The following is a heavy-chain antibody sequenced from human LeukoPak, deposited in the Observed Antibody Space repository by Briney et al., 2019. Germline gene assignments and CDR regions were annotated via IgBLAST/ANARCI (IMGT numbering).Heavy chain of an antibody. CDR2: INPNCGGT. CDR1: GYTFTGYY. CDR3: ARYYGALWYFDL. J-gene: IGHJ2*01. V-gene: IGHV1-2*02. D-gene: IGHD4-17*01. Sequence: ASVKVSCKASGYTFTGYYMHWVRQAPGQGLEWMGWINPNCGGTNYAQKFQGRVTMTRDTSISTAYMELRRLTSDDTAVYYCARYYGALWYFDLWGRGTLVTVSS.